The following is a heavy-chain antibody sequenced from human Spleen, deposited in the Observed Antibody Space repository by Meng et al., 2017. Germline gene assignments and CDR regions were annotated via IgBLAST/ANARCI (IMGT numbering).Heavy chain of an antibody. D-gene: IGHD3-10*01. CDR1: GFTFDDYA. CDR2: ISWNSGSI. CDR3: AKDMDWGSGSYFFGGAFDI. Sequence: GGSLRLSCAASGFTFDDYAMHWVRQAPGKGLEWVSGISWNSGSIGYADSVKGRFTISRDNAKNSLYLQMNSLRAEDTALYYCAKDMDWGSGSYFFGGAFDIWGQGTMVTVSS. V-gene: IGHV3-9*01. J-gene: IGHJ3*02.